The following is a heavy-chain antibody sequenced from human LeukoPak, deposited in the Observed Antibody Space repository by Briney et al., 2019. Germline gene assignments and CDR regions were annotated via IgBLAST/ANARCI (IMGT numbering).Heavy chain of an antibody. CDR2: INWNGGST. V-gene: IGHV3-20*04. Sequence: GGSLRLSCAASGFTFDDYGMSWVRQTPGKGLEWVSGINWNGGSTGYVDSVKGRFIISRDNAKNSLYLQMNSLRAEDTALYYCAKDSSSWLHYMDVWGKGTTVTVSS. J-gene: IGHJ6*03. CDR1: GFTFDDYG. CDR3: AKDSSSWLHYMDV. D-gene: IGHD6-13*01.